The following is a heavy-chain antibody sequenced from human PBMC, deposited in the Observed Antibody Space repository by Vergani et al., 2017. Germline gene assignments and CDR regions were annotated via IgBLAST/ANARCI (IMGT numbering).Heavy chain of an antibody. V-gene: IGHV3-30*18. CDR1: GFTFSSSG. D-gene: IGHD3-22*01. Sequence: QVQLVESGGGVVQPGRSLRLSCAASGFTFSSSGMHWVRQAPGKGLEWVAVISYDGSNKYYADSVKGRFTISRDNSKNTLYLQRNSLRAEDTAVYYCAKERKRAYYYDSSGYYYPYYFDYWGQGTLVTVSS. CDR2: ISYDGSNK. J-gene: IGHJ4*02. CDR3: AKERKRAYYYDSSGYYYPYYFDY.